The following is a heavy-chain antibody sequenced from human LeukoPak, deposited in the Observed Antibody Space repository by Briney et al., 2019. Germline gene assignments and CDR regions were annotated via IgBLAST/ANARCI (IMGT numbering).Heavy chain of an antibody. V-gene: IGHV3-30-3*01. CDR2: ISYDGSNK. D-gene: IGHD2-2*01. CDR1: GFTFSSYA. CDR3: ARPPVPAALSLGTDS. Sequence: GRSLRLSCAASGFTFSSYAMHWVRQAPGKGLEWVAVISYDGSNKYYADSVKGRFTISRDNSKNTLYLQMNSLRAEDTAVYYCARPPVPAALSLGTDSGGQGTLVTVSS. J-gene: IGHJ4*02.